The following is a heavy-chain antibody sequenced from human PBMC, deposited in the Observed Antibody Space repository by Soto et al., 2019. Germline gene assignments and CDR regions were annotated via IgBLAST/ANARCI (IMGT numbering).Heavy chain of an antibody. CDR2: ISPIFGTA. D-gene: IGHD2-15*01. Sequence: SVKVSCKASGGTFSSYAISWVRQAPGQGLEWMGGISPIFGTANYAQKFQGRVTITADESTSTAYMELSSLRSEDTAVYYCARGRIAINWFDPWGQGTLVTVSS. J-gene: IGHJ5*02. CDR3: ARGRIAINWFDP. CDR1: GGTFSSYA. V-gene: IGHV1-69*13.